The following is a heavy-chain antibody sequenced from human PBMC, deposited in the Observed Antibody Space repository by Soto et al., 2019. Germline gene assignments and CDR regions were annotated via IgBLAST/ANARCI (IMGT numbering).Heavy chain of an antibody. V-gene: IGHV1-8*01. CDR2: MNPNSGNT. D-gene: IGHD7-27*01. Sequence: QVQLVQSGAEVKKPGASVKVSCKASGYTFTSYDINWVRQATGQGLEWMGWMNPNSGNTGYAQKFQGRGTMTRNPSIRTAYMELSKLRSEDTAVYFRAREAGALGNEYWGQGTLVTVSS. CDR3: AREAGALGNEY. J-gene: IGHJ4*02. CDR1: GYTFTSYD.